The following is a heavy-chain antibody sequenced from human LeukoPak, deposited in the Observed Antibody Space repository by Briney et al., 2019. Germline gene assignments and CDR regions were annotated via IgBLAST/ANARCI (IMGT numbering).Heavy chain of an antibody. CDR1: GYTFTSYY. D-gene: IGHD6-13*01. CDR3: ASRLYSSSFGWFDP. V-gene: IGHV1-46*01. Sequence: ASVKVSCKASGYTFTSYYMHWVRQAPGQGLEWRGIINPSGGSTSYAQKFQGRVTITRNTSISTVYMELSSLRSEDTAVYYCASRLYSSSFGWFDPWGQGTLVTVSS. J-gene: IGHJ5*02. CDR2: INPSGGST.